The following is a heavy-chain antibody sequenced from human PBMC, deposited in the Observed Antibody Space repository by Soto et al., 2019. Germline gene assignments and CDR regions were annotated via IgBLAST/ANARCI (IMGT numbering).Heavy chain of an antibody. CDR2: IIPIFGTA. J-gene: IGHJ4*02. CDR3: ARGRIDHYYGSGSVLFDY. V-gene: IGHV1-69*13. D-gene: IGHD3-10*01. Sequence: GASVKVSCKASGGTFSSYAISWVRQAPGQGLEWMGGIIPIFGTANYAQKFQGRVTITADESTSTAYMELSSLRSEDTAVYYCARGRIDHYYGSGSVLFDYWGQGTLVTVSS. CDR1: GGTFSSYA.